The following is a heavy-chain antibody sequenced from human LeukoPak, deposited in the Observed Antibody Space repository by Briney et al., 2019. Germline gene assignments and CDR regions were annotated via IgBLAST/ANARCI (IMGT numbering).Heavy chain of an antibody. J-gene: IGHJ4*02. D-gene: IGHD2-2*02. CDR1: GGSISSGSHY. CDR3: ARDVRYCSSTSCYTAY. Sequence: SETLSLTCTVSGGSISSGSHYWSWIRQPAGKGLEWIGRIYTSGSTNYNPSLKSRVTISVDTSKNQFSLKLSSVTAADTAVYYCARDVRYCSSTSCYTAYWGQGTLVTVSS. V-gene: IGHV4-61*02. CDR2: IYTSGST.